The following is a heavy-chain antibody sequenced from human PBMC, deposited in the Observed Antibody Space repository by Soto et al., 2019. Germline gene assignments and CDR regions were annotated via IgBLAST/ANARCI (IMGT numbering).Heavy chain of an antibody. CDR1: GGSISSYY. J-gene: IGHJ3*02. D-gene: IGHD6-19*01. Sequence: PSETLSLTCTVSGGSISSYYWSWIRQPPGKGLEWIGYIYYSGSTNYNPSLQGRVTMTTDTSTSTAYMELRSLRSDDTAVHYCARESPAVAGTYGAFDIWGQGTMVTVSS. CDR3: ARESPAVAGTYGAFDI. CDR2: IYYSGST. V-gene: IGHV4-59*01.